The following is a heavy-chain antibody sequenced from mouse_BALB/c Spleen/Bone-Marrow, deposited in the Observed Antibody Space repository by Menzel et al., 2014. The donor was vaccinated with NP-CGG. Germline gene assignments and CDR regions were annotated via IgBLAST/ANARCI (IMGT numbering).Heavy chain of an antibody. D-gene: IGHD2-1*01. J-gene: IGHJ4*01. Sequence: EVKLEESGPELVKPWASVKMSCTASGFNIKDTYMHWVKQWPEQGLEWIGRIDTANGNTKYDPKFQGKATITADTSSITAYLQLSSLTSEDTAVYYCARYGNGLMDYWGQGTSVTVSS. V-gene: IGHV14-3*02. CDR2: IDTANGNT. CDR1: GFNIKDTY. CDR3: ARYGNGLMDY.